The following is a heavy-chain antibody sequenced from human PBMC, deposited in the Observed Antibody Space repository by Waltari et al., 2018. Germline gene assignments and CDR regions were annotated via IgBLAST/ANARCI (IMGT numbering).Heavy chain of an antibody. V-gene: IGHV1-2*02. CDR2: INPNGGAT. D-gene: IGHD2-21*01. CDR1: RGASTEHD. CDR3: AREYCGGECRLFDF. J-gene: IGHJ4*02. Sequence: LVQSGAEVRTPGASLKVSCDVSRGASTEHDKHWVRQVPGQGLEWMAWINPNGGATNYAQKFRGRITVTWDTSMTTSYLGLSGLRPDDTAVYYCAREYCGGECRLFDFWGPGTPVTVSS.